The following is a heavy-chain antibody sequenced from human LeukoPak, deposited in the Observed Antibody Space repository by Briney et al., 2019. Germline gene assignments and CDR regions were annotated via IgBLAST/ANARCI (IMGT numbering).Heavy chain of an antibody. Sequence: PGGSLRLSXAASGFTFSSYAMSWVRQAPGKGLEWVSAISGSGGSTYYADSVKGRFTISRDNSKNTLYLHMNSLRAEDTAVYYCAKALSGDYEHWFDPWGQGTLVTVSS. CDR3: AKALSGDYEHWFDP. J-gene: IGHJ5*02. V-gene: IGHV3-23*01. CDR2: ISGSGGST. CDR1: GFTFSSYA. D-gene: IGHD4-17*01.